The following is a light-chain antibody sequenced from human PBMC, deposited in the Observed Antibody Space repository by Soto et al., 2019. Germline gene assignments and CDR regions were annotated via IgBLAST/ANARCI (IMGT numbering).Light chain of an antibody. Sequence: VLTQSPGTLSLSPGERATLSCRASQTVTSTSLAWYQQKPGQAPRLLIYGASSRATGVPDRISGGGSGTDFSLTISRLEPEDFAVYYCQHYVTSSITFGQGTRLEIK. CDR2: GAS. CDR1: QTVTSTS. CDR3: QHYVTSSIT. J-gene: IGKJ5*01. V-gene: IGKV3-20*01.